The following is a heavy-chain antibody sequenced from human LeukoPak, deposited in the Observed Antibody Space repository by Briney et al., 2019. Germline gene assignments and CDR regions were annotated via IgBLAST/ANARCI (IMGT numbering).Heavy chain of an antibody. V-gene: IGHV3-48*04. CDR1: GFTFSSYS. CDR2: ISSSSSTI. Sequence: GGSLRLSCAASGFTFSSYSMNWVRQAPGKGLEWVSYISSSSSTIYYADSVKGRFTISRDNAKNSLYLQMNSLRAEDTVVYYCARGGSSSPFDYWGQGTLVTVSS. D-gene: IGHD6-13*01. J-gene: IGHJ4*02. CDR3: ARGGSSSPFDY.